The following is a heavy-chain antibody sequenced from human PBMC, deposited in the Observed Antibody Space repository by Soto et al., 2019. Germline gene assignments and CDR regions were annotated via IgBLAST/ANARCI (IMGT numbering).Heavy chain of an antibody. D-gene: IGHD2-2*01. Sequence: SVKVSCKASGGTFSTYAMSLLRQAPGQGLEWMGGIIPLLGTPNYAQKLQGRVTITADESTSTAYMELSSLRSEDTALYYCAIGYWSSASTDKYYAMDVWGQGTTVTLSS. CDR1: GGTFSTYA. J-gene: IGHJ6*02. CDR2: IIPLLGTP. CDR3: AIGYWSSASTDKYYAMDV. V-gene: IGHV1-69*13.